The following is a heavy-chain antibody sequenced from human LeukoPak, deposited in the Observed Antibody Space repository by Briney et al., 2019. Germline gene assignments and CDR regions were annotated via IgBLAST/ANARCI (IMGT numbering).Heavy chain of an antibody. V-gene: IGHV3-30*04. Sequence: PGRSLRLSCAASGFTLRNYPMHWVRRAPGKGLEWLAVISSDGDAIYYADSTKGRFTISRANSKNTLYCQMTSLRPQATPLFTVARDPTEGFRSVWWGLFDSWGQGTLVTVSS. CDR2: ISSDGDAI. J-gene: IGHJ4*02. D-gene: IGHD6-19*01. CDR1: GFTLRNYP. CDR3: ARDPTEGFRSVWWGLFDS.